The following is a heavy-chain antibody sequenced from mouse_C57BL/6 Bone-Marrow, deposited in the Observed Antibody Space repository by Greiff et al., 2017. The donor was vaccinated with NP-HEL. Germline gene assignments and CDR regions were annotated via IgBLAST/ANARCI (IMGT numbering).Heavy chain of an antibody. CDR1: GFTFSSYT. J-gene: IGHJ3*01. CDR3: ARPGSSWFAY. CDR2: ISGGGGNT. V-gene: IGHV5-9*04. Sequence: EVKLVEPGGGLVKPGGSLQLSCAASGFTFSSYTMPWVRQTPEKRLEWVATISGGGGNTYYPDSVKGRFTIPRDNAKNTLYRQMSSLGSEDTAVYYDARPGSSWFAYWGQGTLVTVAA. D-gene: IGHD1-1*02.